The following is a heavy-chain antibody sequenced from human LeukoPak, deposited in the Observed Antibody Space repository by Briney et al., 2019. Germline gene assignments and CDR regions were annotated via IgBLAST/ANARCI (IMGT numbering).Heavy chain of an antibody. Sequence: WASVKVSCKASGYTFTTYDINWVRQAPGQGLEWMGWMNSISGNTGYAQKFQGGVTMTRDTSISTAYMELSSLRSEDTAVYYCARAMFYYDSSGYYAWFDPWGQGTLVTVSS. CDR3: ARAMFYYDSSGYYAWFDP. V-gene: IGHV1-8*01. J-gene: IGHJ5*02. CDR2: MNSISGNT. D-gene: IGHD3-22*01. CDR1: GYTFTTYD.